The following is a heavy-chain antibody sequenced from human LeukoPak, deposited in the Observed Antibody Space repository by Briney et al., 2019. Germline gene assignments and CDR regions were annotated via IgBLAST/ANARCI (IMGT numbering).Heavy chain of an antibody. CDR1: GYTFTSYD. D-gene: IGHD3-9*01. V-gene: IGHV1-8*01. CDR2: VNPNSGNT. J-gene: IGHJ5*02. Sequence: ASVKVSCKASGYTFTSYDINWVRQATGQGLEWMGWVNPNSGNTGYAQKFQGRVTMTRNTSISTAYMELSSLRSEDTAVYYCARGGPVLRYFDWLSPRNNWFDPWGQGTLVTVSS. CDR3: ARGGPVLRYFDWLSPRNNWFDP.